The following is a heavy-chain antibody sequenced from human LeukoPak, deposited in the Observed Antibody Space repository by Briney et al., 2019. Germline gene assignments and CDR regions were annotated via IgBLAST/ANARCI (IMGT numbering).Heavy chain of an antibody. D-gene: IGHD2-15*01. V-gene: IGHV3-23*01. CDR3: VKRIYNFYMDV. CDR2: VSGSGNNT. J-gene: IGHJ6*03. Sequence: GGSLRLSCAASGFTFSNYAMSWVRQAPGKGLEWVSSVSGSGNNTYYADSVEGRFTISRDNSKNMLFLQMNSLRAEDTALYYCVKRIYNFYMDVWGKGTTVTVSS. CDR1: GFTFSNYA.